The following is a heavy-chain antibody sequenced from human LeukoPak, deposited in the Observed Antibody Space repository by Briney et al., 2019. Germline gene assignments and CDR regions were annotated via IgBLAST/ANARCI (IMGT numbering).Heavy chain of an antibody. V-gene: IGHV3-7*01. D-gene: IGHD1-26*01. CDR3: ARDKIVGATNFDS. CDR1: GFTFSSYS. Sequence: TGGSLRLSCAASGFTFSSYSMNWVRQAPGKGLEWVANIRQDGGEIYYVDSVKGRFILSRDNAKNSLYLEMNSLRDEDTAVYYCARDKIVGATNFDSWGQGTLVTVSS. CDR2: IRQDGGEI. J-gene: IGHJ4*02.